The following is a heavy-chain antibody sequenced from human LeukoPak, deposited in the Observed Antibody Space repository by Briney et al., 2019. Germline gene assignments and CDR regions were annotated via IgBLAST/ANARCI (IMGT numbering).Heavy chain of an antibody. Sequence: GGSLRLSCAASGFTFSSYSMNWVRQAPGKGLEWVSSVSGSGDDTYYADSVKGRFIISRDNSKTTMYLQMNSLRADDTAVYYCAKSYNNPTVAIRVRGVIPYFDSWGQGSLVTVSS. CDR2: VSGSGDDT. CDR1: GFTFSSYS. J-gene: IGHJ4*02. CDR3: AKSYNNPTVAIRVRGVIPYFDS. D-gene: IGHD3-10*01. V-gene: IGHV3-23*01.